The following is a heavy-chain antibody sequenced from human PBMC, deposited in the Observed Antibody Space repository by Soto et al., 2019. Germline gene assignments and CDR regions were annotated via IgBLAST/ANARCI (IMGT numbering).Heavy chain of an antibody. CDR1: GGTFSSYA. V-gene: IGHV1-69*01. Sequence: QVQLVQSGAEVKKPGSSVKVSCKASGGTFSSYAISWVRQAPGQGLEWMGGIIPIFGTANYAQKFQGRVTITADESTSTANREVRSRRSENTAVSSCARSGYKGGYGSWFDPWGQETLVTVSS. CDR2: IIPIFGTA. CDR3: ARSGYKGGYGSWFDP. J-gene: IGHJ5*02. D-gene: IGHD5-12*01.